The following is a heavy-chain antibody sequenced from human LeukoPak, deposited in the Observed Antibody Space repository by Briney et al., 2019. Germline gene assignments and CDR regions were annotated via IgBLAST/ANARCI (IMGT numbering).Heavy chain of an antibody. V-gene: IGHV1-18*01. J-gene: IGHJ6*03. Sequence: ASVKVSCKASGYTFTSYGISWVRQAPGQGLEWMGWISAYNGNTNYAQKLQGRVTMTTDTSTSTAYMELRSLRSDDTAVYYCARRTCSSTSCYLNYRYYYMDVWGKGTTVTVSS. D-gene: IGHD2-2*01. CDR1: GYTFTSYG. CDR3: ARRTCSSTSCYLNYRYYYMDV. CDR2: ISAYNGNT.